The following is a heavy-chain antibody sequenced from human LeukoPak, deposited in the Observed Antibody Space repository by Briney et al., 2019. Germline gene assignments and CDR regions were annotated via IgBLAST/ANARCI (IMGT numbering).Heavy chain of an antibody. Sequence: GGSLRLSCAASGFTFSSYGMYWVRQAPGKGLEWVAVIWYDGSNKYYADSVKGRFTISRDNSKNTLCLQMNSLRAEDTAVYYCVRELEGGLGDYWGQGTLVTVSS. CDR2: IWYDGSNK. J-gene: IGHJ4*02. CDR1: GFTFSSYG. V-gene: IGHV3-33*07. D-gene: IGHD2-15*01. CDR3: VRELEGGLGDY.